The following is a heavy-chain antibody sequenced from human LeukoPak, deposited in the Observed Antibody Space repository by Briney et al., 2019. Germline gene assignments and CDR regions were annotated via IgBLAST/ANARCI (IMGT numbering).Heavy chain of an antibody. CDR2: INPNSGGT. J-gene: IGHJ5*02. V-gene: IGHV1-2*02. CDR3: ARIWGSSTSCYDCWFDP. Sequence: ASVKVSCKASGYTFTGYYMHWVRQAPGQGLEWMGWINPNSGGTNYAQKFQGRVTMTRDTSISTAYMELSRLRSDDTAVYYCARIWGSSTSCYDCWFDPWGRGTLVTVSS. D-gene: IGHD2-2*01. CDR1: GYTFTGYY.